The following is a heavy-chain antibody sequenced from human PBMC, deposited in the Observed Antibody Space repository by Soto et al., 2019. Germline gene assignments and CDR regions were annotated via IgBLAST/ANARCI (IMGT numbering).Heavy chain of an antibody. CDR3: ASHIAAAGTSGDYFDY. Sequence: PSETLSLTCAVSGGSISSSNWWSWVRQPPGKGLEWIGEIYHSGSTNYNPSLKSRVTISVDKSKNQFSLKLSSVTAADTAVYYCASHIAAAGTSGDYFDYWGQGTLVTVS. CDR2: IYHSGST. CDR1: GGSISSSNW. J-gene: IGHJ4*02. V-gene: IGHV4-4*02. D-gene: IGHD6-13*01.